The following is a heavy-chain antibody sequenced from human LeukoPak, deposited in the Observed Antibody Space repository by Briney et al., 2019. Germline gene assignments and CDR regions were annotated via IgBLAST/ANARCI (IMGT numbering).Heavy chain of an antibody. CDR2: INSDGRST. Sequence: PGGSLRLSCVASGFTFSNYWIHWVRQAPGKGLVWVSRINSDGRSTDYADSVKGRFTISRDNAKNTLYLQMNSLRAEDTAVYYCARSMATSSSWSLFVDYWGQGTLVTVSS. J-gene: IGHJ4*02. D-gene: IGHD6-13*01. CDR1: GFTFSNYW. CDR3: ARSMATSSSWSLFVDY. V-gene: IGHV3-74*01.